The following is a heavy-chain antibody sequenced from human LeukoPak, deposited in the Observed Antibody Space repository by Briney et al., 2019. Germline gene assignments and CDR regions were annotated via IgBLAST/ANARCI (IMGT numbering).Heavy chain of an antibody. CDR3: ARDSTRYTPIPLDY. V-gene: IGHV4-4*07. J-gene: IGHJ4*02. Sequence: SETLSLTCTVSGGSLSNYYWSWVRQPAGKGLEWIGRIYTTGNTNYNPSLKSRVTMSIDTSKNQFSLRLTSVTAADTVVYYCARDSTRYTPIPLDYWGQGTLVAVSS. CDR1: GGSLSNYY. CDR2: IYTTGNT. D-gene: IGHD1-14*01.